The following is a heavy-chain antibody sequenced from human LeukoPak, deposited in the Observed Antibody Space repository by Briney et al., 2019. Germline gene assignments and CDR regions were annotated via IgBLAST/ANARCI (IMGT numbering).Heavy chain of an antibody. D-gene: IGHD2-2*01. J-gene: IGHJ4*02. V-gene: IGHV4-4*07. CDR1: GGSISSYY. Sequence: SETLSLTCPVSGGSISSYYWSWIRQPAGKGLEWIGRIYTSGSTNYNPSLKSRVTMSVDTSKNQFSLKLSSVTAADTAVYYCAREERYCSSTSCSNWGILDYWGQGTLVTVSS. CDR2: IYTSGST. CDR3: AREERYCSSTSCSNWGILDY.